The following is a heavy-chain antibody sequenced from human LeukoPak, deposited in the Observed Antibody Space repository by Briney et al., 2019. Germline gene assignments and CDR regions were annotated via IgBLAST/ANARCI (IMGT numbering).Heavy chain of an antibody. V-gene: IGHV4-59*08. J-gene: IGHJ6*02. CDR3: ARSGVDSGSSYYYYYGMDV. CDR1: GGSISSYY. Sequence: PSETLSLTCTVSGGSISSYYWSWIRQPPGKGLEWIGYIYYSGSTNYNPSLKSRVTISVDTSKNQFSLKLSSVTAADTAVYYCARSGVDSGSSYYYYYGMDVWGQGTTVTVSS. CDR2: IYYSGST. D-gene: IGHD1-26*01.